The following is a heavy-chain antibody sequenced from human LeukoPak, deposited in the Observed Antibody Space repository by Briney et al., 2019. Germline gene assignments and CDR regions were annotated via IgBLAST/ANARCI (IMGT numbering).Heavy chain of an antibody. Sequence: ASVKVSCKASGYTFTDYFMNWVRQAPGQGLEWMGWINPKSGGTVYAQKFQGRVTMTRDTSSSTAYMELSRLRFDDTVVYYCARGDVLLWFRELSGPWGKGTTVTISS. V-gene: IGHV1-2*02. CDR3: ARGDVLLWFRELSGP. CDR1: GYTFTDYF. D-gene: IGHD3-10*01. CDR2: INPKSGGT. J-gene: IGHJ6*04.